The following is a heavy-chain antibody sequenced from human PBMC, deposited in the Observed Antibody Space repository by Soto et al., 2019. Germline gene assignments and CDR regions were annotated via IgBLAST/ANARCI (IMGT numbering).Heavy chain of an antibody. CDR2: INAGNGNT. V-gene: IGHV1-3*01. J-gene: IGHJ6*02. D-gene: IGHD6-6*01. Sequence: ASVKVSCKASGYTFTSYAMHWVRQAPGQRLDWMGWINAGNGNTKYSQKFQGRVTITRDTSASTAYMELSSLRSEDTAVYYCAREGIAARPRFYYYYGMGVWGQGTTVTVSS. CDR1: GYTFTSYA. CDR3: AREGIAARPRFYYYYGMGV.